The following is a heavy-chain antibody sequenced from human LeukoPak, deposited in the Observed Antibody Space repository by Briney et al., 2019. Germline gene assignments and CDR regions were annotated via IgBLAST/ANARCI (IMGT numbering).Heavy chain of an antibody. CDR1: GFTLSSYA. CDR2: ISYDGSKK. CDR3: ARDFSSYYDSTSNYGVAYFDY. D-gene: IGHD3-22*01. Sequence: GGSLRLSCAASGFTLSSYAMHWVRQAPGKGLEWVALISYDGSKKYYADSVKGRFTISRDNSKNTLYLQMNSLRTEDTAVYYCARDFSSYYDSTSNYGVAYFDYWGQGTLVTVSS. J-gene: IGHJ4*02. V-gene: IGHV3-30*04.